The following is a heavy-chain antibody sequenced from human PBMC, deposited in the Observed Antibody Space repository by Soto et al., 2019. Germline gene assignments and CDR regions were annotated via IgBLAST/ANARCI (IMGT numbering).Heavy chain of an antibody. CDR3: ASRSSGWYFDY. Sequence: EVQLLESGGGLVQPGGSLRLSCAASGFTFSSYAMSWVRQAPGKGLEWVSVISGSGGSTYYADSVKGRFTISRDNSKNTLYVQMNSLTAEDTAVYYCASRSSGWYFDYWGQGTLVTVSS. CDR2: ISGSGGST. D-gene: IGHD6-19*01. CDR1: GFTFSSYA. J-gene: IGHJ4*02. V-gene: IGHV3-23*01.